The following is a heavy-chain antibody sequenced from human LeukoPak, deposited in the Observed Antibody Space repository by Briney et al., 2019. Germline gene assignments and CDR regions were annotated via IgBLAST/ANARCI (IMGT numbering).Heavy chain of an antibody. CDR1: GFIFSSYG. D-gene: IGHD6-19*01. CDR2: IRYDGSNK. Sequence: PGGSLRLSCAASGFIFSSYGMHWLRQAPGKGLEWVAFIRYDGSNKYYADSVKGRFTISRDNSKNTLYLQMNSLRAEDTAVYYCAKDRPTGGAVAGKIDYWGQGTLVTVSS. CDR3: AKDRPTGGAVAGKIDY. J-gene: IGHJ4*02. V-gene: IGHV3-30*02.